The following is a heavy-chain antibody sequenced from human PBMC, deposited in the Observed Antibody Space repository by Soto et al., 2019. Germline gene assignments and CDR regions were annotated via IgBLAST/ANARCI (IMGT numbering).Heavy chain of an antibody. Sequence: GGSLRLSCAASGFTFSSYAMHWVRQAPVKVLERVAVISYDGSNKYYADSLKGRFTISRDNSKNTLYLQMNSLRAEDTAVYYCARDRGYCSSTSCQYEYYGMDVWGQGTTVTVSS. V-gene: IGHV3-30-3*01. J-gene: IGHJ6*02. D-gene: IGHD2-2*01. CDR1: GFTFSSYA. CDR2: ISYDGSNK. CDR3: ARDRGYCSSTSCQYEYYGMDV.